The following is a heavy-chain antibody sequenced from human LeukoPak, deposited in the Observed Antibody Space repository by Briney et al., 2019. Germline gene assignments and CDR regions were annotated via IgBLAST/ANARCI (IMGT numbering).Heavy chain of an antibody. D-gene: IGHD6-19*01. Sequence: PGGSLRLSCADSGFTFSTYVMSWVRQAPGKGLEWIATIRGGGSSKYYADSVKGRFTISRDNSKNTLYLQMNSLRAGDTAVYYCAKRESSGKYFDYWGQGTLVTVSS. CDR1: GFTFSTYV. V-gene: IGHV3-23*01. CDR2: IRGGGSSK. CDR3: AKRESSGKYFDY. J-gene: IGHJ4*02.